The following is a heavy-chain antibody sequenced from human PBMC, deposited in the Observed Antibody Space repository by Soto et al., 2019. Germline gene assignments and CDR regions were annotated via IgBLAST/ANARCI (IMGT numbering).Heavy chain of an antibody. V-gene: IGHV3-23*01. D-gene: IGHD6-6*01. CDR1: GFTFSNYA. CDR2: ITASGADT. CDR3: AKDGLAARRRLGY. J-gene: IGHJ4*02. Sequence: GSLSLSCAASGFTFSNYAMSWVRQAPGKGLEWVSSITASGADTNYADSVRGRFTISRDNSENTLYLQMNSLRAEDTAVYYCAKDGLAARRRLGYWGQGTLVTVSS.